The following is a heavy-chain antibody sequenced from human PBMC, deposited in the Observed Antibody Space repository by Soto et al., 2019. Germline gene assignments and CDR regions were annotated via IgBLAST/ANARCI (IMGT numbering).Heavy chain of an antibody. Sequence: GXSVKVSCNSSGYTFTCYYMDLVRQAPGQGLEWMGWINPNSGGTNYAQKFQGWVTMTRDTSISTAYMELSRLRSDDTAVYYCARARSRQGYGARGMDFWGQGTTVTVSS. V-gene: IGHV1-2*04. CDR1: GYTFTCYY. J-gene: IGHJ6*02. CDR2: INPNSGGT. CDR3: ARARSRQGYGARGMDF. D-gene: IGHD5-18*01.